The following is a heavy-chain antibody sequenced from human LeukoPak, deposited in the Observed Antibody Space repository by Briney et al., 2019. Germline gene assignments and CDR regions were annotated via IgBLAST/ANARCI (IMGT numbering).Heavy chain of an antibody. V-gene: IGHV3-7*01. D-gene: IGHD5-18*01. J-gene: IGHJ4*02. CDR1: GFTFSSYW. CDR3: ARGAAMVSQYYFDY. CDR2: IKQDGSEK. Sequence: GGSLRLSCAASGFTFSSYWMSWVRQAPGKGLEWVANIKQDGSEKYYVDSVKGRFTISRDNAKNSPYLQMNSLRAEDTAVYYCARGAAMVSQYYFDYWGQGTLVTVSS.